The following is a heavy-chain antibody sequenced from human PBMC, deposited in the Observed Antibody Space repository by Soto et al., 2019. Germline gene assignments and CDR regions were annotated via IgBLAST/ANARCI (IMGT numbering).Heavy chain of an antibody. CDR2: IYPGDSDT. CDR3: ATGSYRENSSGWYLFDY. V-gene: IGHV5-51*01. CDR1: GYSFTSYW. D-gene: IGHD6-19*01. J-gene: IGHJ4*02. Sequence: GESLKISCKGSGYSFTSYWIGWVRQMPGKGLEWMGIIYPGDSDTRYSPSFQGQVAKSADKSTSTAYLLWRSLKASDTAMYYCATGSYRENSSGWYLFDYWGQGTLVTVSS.